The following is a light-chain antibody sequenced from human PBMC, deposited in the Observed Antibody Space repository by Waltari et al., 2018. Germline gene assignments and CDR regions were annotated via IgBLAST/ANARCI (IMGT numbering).Light chain of an antibody. Sequence: QSVLTQPPSASGTPGQRVTISCSGSSSNIGSNSVTWYQQLPGTAPKILIYRNNERPSGVPDRFAGSESGTSASLAISGLQSEDEADYYCASWDDSLNGFYVFGTGTNVAVL. CDR3: ASWDDSLNGFYV. CDR1: SSNIGSNS. V-gene: IGLV1-44*01. J-gene: IGLJ1*01. CDR2: RNN.